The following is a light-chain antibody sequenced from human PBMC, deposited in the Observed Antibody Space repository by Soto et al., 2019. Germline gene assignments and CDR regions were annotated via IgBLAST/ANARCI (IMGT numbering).Light chain of an antibody. Sequence: DIVMTQSPLSLPVTPGEPASISCRSSQGLLHSNGYTYLDWYLQKPGQSPQLLIYLGSNRASGVXDXXSGSGSGTDFTLKISRVEAEDVGIYYCMQARQTPPTFGQGTKVEIK. CDR3: MQARQTPPT. V-gene: IGKV2-28*01. J-gene: IGKJ1*01. CDR1: QGLLHSNGYTY. CDR2: LGS.